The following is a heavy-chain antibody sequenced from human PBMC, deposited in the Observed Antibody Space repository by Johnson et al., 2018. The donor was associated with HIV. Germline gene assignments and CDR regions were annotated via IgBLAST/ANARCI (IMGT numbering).Heavy chain of an antibody. CDR1: GFTFSSYA. Sequence: QVQLLESGGGVVQPGRSLRLSCAASGFTFSSYAMHWVRQAPGKGLEWVAVISYDGSNKYYADSVKGRFTISRDNSKNTLYLQMNSLRAEDTAVYYCAREQGSGSYSIHAFDIWGQGTMVTVSS. V-gene: IGHV3-30-3*01. CDR3: AREQGSGSYSIHAFDI. CDR2: ISYDGSNK. D-gene: IGHD1-26*01. J-gene: IGHJ3*02.